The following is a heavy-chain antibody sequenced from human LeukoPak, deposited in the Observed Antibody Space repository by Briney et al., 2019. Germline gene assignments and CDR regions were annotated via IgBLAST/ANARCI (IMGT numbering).Heavy chain of an antibody. CDR2: INHSGST. CDR3: ARDTRYTAAAPGFDP. CDR1: GGSFSGYY. V-gene: IGHV4-34*01. D-gene: IGHD6-13*01. Sequence: SETLSLTCAVYGGSFSGYYRSWIRQPPGKGLEWIGEINHSGSTNYNPSLKSRVTISVDTSKNQFSLKLSSVTAADTAVYYCARDTRYTAAAPGFDPWGQGTLVTVSS. J-gene: IGHJ5*02.